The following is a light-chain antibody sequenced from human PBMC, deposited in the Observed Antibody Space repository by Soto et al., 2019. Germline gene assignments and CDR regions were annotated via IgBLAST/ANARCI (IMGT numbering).Light chain of an antibody. CDR1: NSDVGAYNF. CDR3: SSFTTYNTRV. Sequence: QSVLAQPASVSGSPGQSIAISCTGTNSDVGAYNFVSWYQQYPGKAPKLIIHEVNNRPSGVSDRFSGSKSGNTASLTISGPQADDEADYYCSSFTTYNTRVFGTGTKVPVL. J-gene: IGLJ1*01. CDR2: EVN. V-gene: IGLV2-14*01.